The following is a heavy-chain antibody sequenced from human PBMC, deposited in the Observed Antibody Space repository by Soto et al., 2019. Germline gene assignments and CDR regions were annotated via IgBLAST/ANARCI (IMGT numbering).Heavy chain of an antibody. CDR2: INAGNGNT. Sequence: ASVKVSCKASGYTFTSYAMHWVRQAPGQRLEWMGWINAGNGNTKYSQKFQGRVTITRDTSASTAYMELSSLRSEDTAVYYCARGGVPAAISEVYYYYMEVWGKGTTVTVSS. CDR3: ARGGVPAAISEVYYYYMEV. J-gene: IGHJ6*03. CDR1: GYTFTSYA. D-gene: IGHD2-2*02. V-gene: IGHV1-3*01.